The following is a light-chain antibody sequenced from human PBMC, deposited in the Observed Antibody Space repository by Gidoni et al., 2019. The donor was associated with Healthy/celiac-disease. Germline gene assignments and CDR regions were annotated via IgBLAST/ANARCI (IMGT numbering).Light chain of an antibody. J-gene: IGKJ5*01. Sequence: DIQLTQSPSFLSASVGDRVTSTCRASQGISSYLDWYQQKPGKAPKLLSYAASTLQSGVPSRFSGSGSGTEFTLTISSLQPEDFATYYCQQLNSYPLTFGQGTRLEIK. V-gene: IGKV1-9*01. CDR2: AAS. CDR3: QQLNSYPLT. CDR1: QGISSY.